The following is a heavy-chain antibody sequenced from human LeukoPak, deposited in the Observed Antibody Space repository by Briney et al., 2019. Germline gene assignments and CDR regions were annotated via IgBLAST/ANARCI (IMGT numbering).Heavy chain of an antibody. V-gene: IGHV1-18*01. CDR1: GYTFTSYG. Sequence: GASVKVSCKASGYTFTSYGISWLRQAPGQGLGWMGWISAYTGNTNYAQKLQGRVTMTTDTSTSTAYMELRSLRSDDTAVYYCARDFSPMSGYYLPPDYWGQGTLVTVSS. D-gene: IGHD3-9*01. J-gene: IGHJ4*02. CDR3: ARDFSPMSGYYLPPDY. CDR2: ISAYTGNT.